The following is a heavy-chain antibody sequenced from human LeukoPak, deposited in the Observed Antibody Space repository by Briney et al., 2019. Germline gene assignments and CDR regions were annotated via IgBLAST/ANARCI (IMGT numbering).Heavy chain of an antibody. CDR2: IMKDGGQK. CDR3: VRDADFYKGDY. D-gene: IGHD5-24*01. Sequence: PGGSLRLSCAGSGFIFSNYAMSWVRQAPGKGLEWVASIMKDGGQKKYVDSVKGRFTISRDNAQNSLYLQMSGLRAEDTAMYYCVRDADFYKGDYWGQGTLVTVSS. J-gene: IGHJ4*02. V-gene: IGHV3-7*03. CDR1: GFIFSNYA.